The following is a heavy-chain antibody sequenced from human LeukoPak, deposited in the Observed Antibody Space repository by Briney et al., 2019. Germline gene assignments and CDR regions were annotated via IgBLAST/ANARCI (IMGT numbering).Heavy chain of an antibody. Sequence: GGSLRLSCSASGFTFSSYAMHWVRQAPGKGLEYVSAISSNGGSTYYADSVKGRFTISRDNSKNTLYLQMSSLRAEDTAVYYCVKDGIPGYGYGNTDLDYWGQGTLVTVSS. CDR3: VKDGIPGYGYGNTDLDY. V-gene: IGHV3-64D*09. CDR1: GFTFSSYA. J-gene: IGHJ4*02. D-gene: IGHD5-18*01. CDR2: ISSNGGST.